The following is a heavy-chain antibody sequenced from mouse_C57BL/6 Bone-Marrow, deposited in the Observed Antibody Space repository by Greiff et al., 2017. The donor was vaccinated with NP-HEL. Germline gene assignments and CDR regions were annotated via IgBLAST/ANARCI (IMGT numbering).Heavy chain of an antibody. D-gene: IGHD2-2*01. CDR1: GYTFTSYW. CDR3: AGGVTDGGDGYFDY. CDR2: IYPGSGST. J-gene: IGHJ2*01. Sequence: QVQLQQPGAELVKPGASVKMSCKASGYTFTSYWITWVKQRPGQGLEWIGDIYPGSGSTNYNEKFKSKATLTVDTSSSTAYMQLSSLTSEDSAVYYCAGGVTDGGDGYFDYWGQGTTLTVSS. V-gene: IGHV1-55*01.